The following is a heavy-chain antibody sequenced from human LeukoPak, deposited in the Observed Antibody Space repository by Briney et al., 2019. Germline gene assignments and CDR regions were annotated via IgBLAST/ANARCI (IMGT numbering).Heavy chain of an antibody. J-gene: IGHJ4*02. CDR3: ARGVEPLAANTLAY. Sequence: GGSLRLSCAAAGFTVITNDMTWVRQAPGKGLEWVSVLYSDGNTKYADSVQGRFTISRDNSKNTLYLEMNSLCPDDTAVYSCARGVEPLAANTLAYWGQGTLVTVSS. V-gene: IGHV3-53*01. CDR1: GFTVITND. D-gene: IGHD1-14*01. CDR2: LYSDGNT.